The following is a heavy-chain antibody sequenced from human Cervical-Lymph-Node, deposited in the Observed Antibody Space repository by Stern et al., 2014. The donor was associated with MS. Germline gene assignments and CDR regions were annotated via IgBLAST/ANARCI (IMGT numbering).Heavy chain of an antibody. CDR3: AKRRATERLMDV. J-gene: IGHJ6*02. CDR1: GFTFSSHW. Sequence: EVQLVESGGGLVQPGGSLRLSCAVSGFTFSSHWMSWVRQAPGKGPEWVGNINEDGSEEYYVASMKCRFTTSRDNAQHSLDLSMNSLRCEDTAVDYCAKRRATERLMDVWGQGTTVTVSS. CDR2: INEDGSEE. V-gene: IGHV3-7*01. D-gene: IGHD1-1*01.